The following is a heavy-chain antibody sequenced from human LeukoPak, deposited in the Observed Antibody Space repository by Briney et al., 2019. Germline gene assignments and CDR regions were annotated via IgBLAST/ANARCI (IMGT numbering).Heavy chain of an antibody. D-gene: IGHD3-3*01. CDR3: ARDWRGYGMDV. J-gene: IGHJ6*02. CDR2: IYYSGST. V-gene: IGHV4-34*01. Sequence: SETLSLTCAVYGGSFSGYYWSWIRQPPGKGLEWIGSIYYSGSTYYNPSLKSRVTISVDTSKNQFSLKLSSVTAADTAVYYCARDWRGYGMDVWGQGTTVTVSS. CDR1: GGSFSGYY.